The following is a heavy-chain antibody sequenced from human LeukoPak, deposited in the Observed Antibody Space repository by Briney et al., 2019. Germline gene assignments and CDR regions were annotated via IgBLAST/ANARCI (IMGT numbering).Heavy chain of an antibody. CDR2: IYTTGST. D-gene: IGHD4-23*01. CDR1: GGSISSYF. J-gene: IGHJ6*02. Sequence: SETLSLTCSVSGGSISSYFGTCIRQPAGKGLEWIGRIYTTGSTNYNPSLKSRVTMSVDTSMNQFSLKLSSVTAADTAIYYCARDGNGMDVWGQGTTVTVSS. CDR3: ARDGNGMDV. V-gene: IGHV4-4*07.